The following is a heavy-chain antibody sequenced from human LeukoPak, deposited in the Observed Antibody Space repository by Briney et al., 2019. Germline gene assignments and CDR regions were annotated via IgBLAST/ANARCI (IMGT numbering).Heavy chain of an antibody. D-gene: IGHD3/OR15-3a*01. CDR1: GVSISSSYSY. CDR3: ARQTGSGLFILP. CDR2: IYYTGNA. V-gene: IGHV4-39*01. Sequence: SETLSLTCTVSGVSISSSYSYWGWIRQPPGMGLEWIGSIYYTGNAYYNASLKSQVSISIDTSKNQFSLKLTSVTAADTAVYYCARQTGSGLFILPGGQGTLVTVSS. J-gene: IGHJ4*02.